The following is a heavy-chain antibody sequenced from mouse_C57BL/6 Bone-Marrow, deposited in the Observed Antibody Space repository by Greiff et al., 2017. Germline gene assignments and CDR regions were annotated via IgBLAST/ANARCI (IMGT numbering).Heavy chain of an antibody. V-gene: IGHV5-4*01. D-gene: IGHD2-10*01. CDR1: GFTFSSYA. J-gene: IGHJ3*01. CDR3: ARDPYFAY. CDR2: ISDGGSYT. Sequence: EVQLVESGGGLVKPGGSLKLSCAASGFTFSSYAMSWVRQTPEKRLEWVATISDGGSYTYYPDNVKGRFTISRDNAKNNLYLQRSHLKSEDTAMYYCARDPYFAYWGQGTLVTVSA.